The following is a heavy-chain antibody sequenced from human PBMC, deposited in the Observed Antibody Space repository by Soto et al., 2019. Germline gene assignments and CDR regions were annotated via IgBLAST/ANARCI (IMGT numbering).Heavy chain of an antibody. Sequence: GGSLRLSCAASRFTFSNYSMNWVRQAPGKGLEWVSYISSSSSTIYYADSVKGRFTISRDNAKNSLYLQVNSLSDEDTAVYYWATRRFGELWFLFDYWGRETVLT. CDR1: RFTFSNYS. V-gene: IGHV3-48*02. D-gene: IGHD3-10*01. CDR3: ATRRFGELWFLFDY. CDR2: ISSSSSTI. J-gene: IGHJ4*02.